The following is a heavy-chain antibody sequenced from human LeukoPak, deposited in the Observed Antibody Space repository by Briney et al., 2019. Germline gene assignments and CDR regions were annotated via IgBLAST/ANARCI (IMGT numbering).Heavy chain of an antibody. D-gene: IGHD3-22*01. V-gene: IGHV4-39*01. CDR1: GGSISSSSYS. J-gene: IGHJ6*03. CDR3: ARQGYYDSSGYYQNYYYYYMDV. Sequence: SETLSLTCTVSGGSISSSSYSWGWIRQPPGKGLEWIGEINRSGSTNYNPSLKSRVTISVDTSKNQFSLRLSSVTAADTAVYYCARQGYYDSSGYYQNYYYYYMDVWGKGTTVTISS. CDR2: INRSGST.